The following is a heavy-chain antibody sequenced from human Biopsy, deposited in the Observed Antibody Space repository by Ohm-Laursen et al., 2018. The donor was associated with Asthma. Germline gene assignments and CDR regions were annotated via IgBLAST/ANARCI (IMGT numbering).Heavy chain of an antibody. J-gene: IGHJ4*02. D-gene: IGHD4-17*01. V-gene: IGHV3-48*02. CDR2: ISSSSSTI. Sequence: SLRLSCAASGFTFRRYSMNWVRQAPGKGLEWVSYISSSSSTIYYADSVKGRFTISRDNAKNSLYLQMNSLRDEDTAVYYCARPRWGPYGYWGQGTLVTVSS. CDR1: GFTFRRYS. CDR3: ARPRWGPYGY.